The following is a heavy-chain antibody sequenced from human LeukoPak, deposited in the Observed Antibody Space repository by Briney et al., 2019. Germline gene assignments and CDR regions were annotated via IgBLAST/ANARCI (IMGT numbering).Heavy chain of an antibody. CDR3: AKLGYSDDYSNYHFDY. CDR1: GFTFSSYS. CDR2: ISSSSSYI. Sequence: GGSLRLSCAASGFTFSSYSMNWVRQAPGEGLEWVSSISSSSSYIYYADSVKGRFTISRDNAKNSLYLQMNSLRAEDTAVYYCAKLGYSDDYSNYHFDYWGQGTLVTVSS. V-gene: IGHV3-21*01. D-gene: IGHD4-11*01. J-gene: IGHJ4*02.